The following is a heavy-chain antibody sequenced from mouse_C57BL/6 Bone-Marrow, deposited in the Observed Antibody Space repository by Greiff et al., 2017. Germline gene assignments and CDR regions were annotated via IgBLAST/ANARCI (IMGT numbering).Heavy chain of an antibody. CDR2: ILPGSGST. D-gene: IGHD1-1*01. CDR1: GYTFTGYW. J-gene: IGHJ4*01. CDR3: ARFGITTVVARHYAMDY. Sequence: QVQLKQSGAELMKPGASVKLSCKATGYTFTGYWIEWVKQRPGHGLEWIGEILPGSGSTNYNEKFKGKATFTADTSSNTAYMQLSSLTTEDSAIYYCARFGITTVVARHYAMDYWGQGTSVTVSS. V-gene: IGHV1-9*01.